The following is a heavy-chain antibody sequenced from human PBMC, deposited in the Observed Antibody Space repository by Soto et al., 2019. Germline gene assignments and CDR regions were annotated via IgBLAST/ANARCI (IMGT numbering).Heavy chain of an antibody. Sequence: GGSLRLSCAASGFTFSSYAMSWVRQAPGKGLEWVSAISGSGGSTYYADSVKGRFTISRDNSKNTLYLQMNSLRAEDTAASYCAKIKPRYCSSTSCYHSDYWGQGTLVTVSS. V-gene: IGHV3-23*01. J-gene: IGHJ4*02. CDR2: ISGSGGST. CDR3: AKIKPRYCSSTSCYHSDY. D-gene: IGHD2-2*01. CDR1: GFTFSSYA.